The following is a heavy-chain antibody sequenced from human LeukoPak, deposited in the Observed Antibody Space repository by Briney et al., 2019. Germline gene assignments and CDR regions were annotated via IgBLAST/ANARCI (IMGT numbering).Heavy chain of an antibody. CDR2: MYNSGST. Sequence: SETLSLTCTVSDGSLSSSSYYWGWIRQPPGKGLEWIGSMYNSGSTYYNPSLKSRVTISVDTSKNQFSLKLSSVTAADTAVYYCARRPRGRLYYYMDVWGKGTTVTISS. V-gene: IGHV4-39*07. J-gene: IGHJ6*03. CDR3: ARRPRGRLYYYMDV. CDR1: DGSLSSSSYY. D-gene: IGHD6-6*01.